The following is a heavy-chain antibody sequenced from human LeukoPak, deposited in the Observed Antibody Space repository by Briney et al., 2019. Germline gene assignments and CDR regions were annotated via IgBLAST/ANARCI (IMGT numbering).Heavy chain of an antibody. J-gene: IGHJ4*02. D-gene: IGHD6-6*01. V-gene: IGHV1-2*02. CDR1: GYTFTSYG. CDR2: INPNSGGT. Sequence: ASVKVSCKASGYTFTSYGISWVRQAPGQGLEWMGWINPNSGGTNYAQKFQGRVTMTRDTSISTVYMELSRLRSDDTAVYYCARGGGSSSYYWGQGTLVTVSS. CDR3: ARGGGSSSYY.